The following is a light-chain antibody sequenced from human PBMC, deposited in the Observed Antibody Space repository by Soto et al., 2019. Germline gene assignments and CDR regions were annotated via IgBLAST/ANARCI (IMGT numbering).Light chain of an antibody. CDR2: QAS. CDR1: QSISRW. Sequence: DLQMTQSPATLSASVGDRVTITCRASQSISRWLAWYQQKPGEAPKLLLHQASTLHIGVPSRFSGSGSGTEFPLTISRLQPGDFANYFRQQYSTSPYTFGQGTKLEIK. J-gene: IGKJ2*01. CDR3: QQYSTSPYT. V-gene: IGKV1-5*03.